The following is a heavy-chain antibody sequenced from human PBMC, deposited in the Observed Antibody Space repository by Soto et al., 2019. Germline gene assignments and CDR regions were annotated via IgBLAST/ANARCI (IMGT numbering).Heavy chain of an antibody. J-gene: IGHJ6*02. CDR1: GFTFSSYG. D-gene: IGHD3-3*01. CDR3: ARDSDDFWSGYYGRYYYGMDV. V-gene: IGHV3-33*01. Sequence: QVQLVESGGGVVQPGRSLRLSCAASGFTFSSYGMHWVRQAPGKGLEWVAVIWYDGSNKYYADSVKGRFTISRDNSKNTLYLQMNSLRAEDTAVYYCARDSDDFWSGYYGRYYYGMDVWGQGTTVTVSS. CDR2: IWYDGSNK.